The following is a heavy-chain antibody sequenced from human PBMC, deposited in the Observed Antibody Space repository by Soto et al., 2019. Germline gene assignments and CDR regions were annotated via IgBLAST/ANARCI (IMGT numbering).Heavy chain of an antibody. V-gene: IGHV3-23*01. CDR1: GFTFSSYA. Sequence: GGSLRLSCAASGFTFSSYAMSWVRQAPGKGLEWVSAISGSGGSTYYADSVKGRFTISRDNSKNTLYLQMNSLRAEDTAVDYCAYDFGWWDTMIGVVINHSFDYWGQGTLVTVSS. D-gene: IGHD3-22*01. J-gene: IGHJ4*02. CDR2: ISGSGGST. CDR3: AYDFGWWDTMIGVVINHSFDY.